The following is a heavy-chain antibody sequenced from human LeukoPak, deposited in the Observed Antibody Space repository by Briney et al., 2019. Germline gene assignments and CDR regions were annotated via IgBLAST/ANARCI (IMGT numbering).Heavy chain of an antibody. CDR3: ARDSTEYSSPGYVDY. Sequence: GGSLRLSCAASGFTFRNYGMHWVRQAPGKGLEWVAITWHDGSNEYYVDSVKGRFTISRDNSKNTLYLQKNSLRAEDTAVYYCARDSTEYSSPGYVDYWGQGTLVTVSS. D-gene: IGHD6-6*01. J-gene: IGHJ4*02. CDR2: TWHDGSNE. V-gene: IGHV3-33*01. CDR1: GFTFRNYG.